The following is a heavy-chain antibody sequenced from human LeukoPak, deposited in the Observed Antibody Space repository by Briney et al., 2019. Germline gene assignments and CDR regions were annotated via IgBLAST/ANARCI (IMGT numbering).Heavy chain of an antibody. CDR3: ARGIRQTLGTAGAFDI. V-gene: IGHV3-48*03. Sequence: TEGSLRLSCAASGFTFSSYEMNWVRQAPGKGLEWVSYISSSGSTIYYADSVKGRFTISRDNAKNSLYLQMNSLRAEDTAVYYCARGIRQTLGTAGAFDIWGQGTMVTVSS. J-gene: IGHJ3*02. D-gene: IGHD7-27*01. CDR2: ISSSGSTI. CDR1: GFTFSSYE.